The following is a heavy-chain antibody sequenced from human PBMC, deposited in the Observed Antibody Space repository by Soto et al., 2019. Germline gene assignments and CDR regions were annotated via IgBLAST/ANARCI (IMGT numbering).Heavy chain of an antibody. CDR1: GYTFTCYD. J-gene: IGHJ6*02. CDR3: ARAARSYDFWSGYYYYYGMDV. D-gene: IGHD3-3*01. Sequence: ASVKVSCKASGYTFTCYDINWVRQATGQGLEWMGWMNPNSGNTGYAQKFQGRVTMTRNTSISTAYMELSSLRSEDTAVYYCARAARSYDFWSGYYYYYGMDVWGQGTTVTVSS. V-gene: IGHV1-8*01. CDR2: MNPNSGNT.